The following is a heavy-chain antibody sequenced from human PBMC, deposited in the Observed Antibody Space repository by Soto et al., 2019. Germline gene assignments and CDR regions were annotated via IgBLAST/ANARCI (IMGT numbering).Heavy chain of an antibody. V-gene: IGHV4-4*02. CDR1: GFTFSSYW. Sequence: GSLRLSCAASGFTFSSYWMHWVRQAPGKGLEWIGEIKHSGSTKYNPSLQSRVVISVDPSKNQFSLKLSSVTAADTAIYYCARAGDYAWFDPWGQGTPVTVSS. CDR2: IKHSGST. D-gene: IGHD4-17*01. J-gene: IGHJ5*02. CDR3: ARAGDYAWFDP.